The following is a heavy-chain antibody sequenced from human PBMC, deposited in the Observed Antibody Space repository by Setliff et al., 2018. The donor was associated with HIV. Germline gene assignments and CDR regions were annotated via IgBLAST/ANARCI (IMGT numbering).Heavy chain of an antibody. Sequence: GASVKVSCKPSGYKFTDYYIHWVRQAPEQGLEWMGWINPHSGGTNYAPKFQGRVTVTTDASSRTVYMEVSRLRSDDTAVYFCARDRSHEFDYWGQGTLVTVSS. CDR2: INPHSGGT. CDR1: GYKFTDYY. CDR3: ARDRSHEFDY. J-gene: IGHJ4*02. V-gene: IGHV1-2*02.